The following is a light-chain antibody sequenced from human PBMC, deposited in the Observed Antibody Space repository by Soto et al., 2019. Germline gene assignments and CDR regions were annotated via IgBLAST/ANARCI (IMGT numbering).Light chain of an antibody. CDR1: QHTITC. CDR2: DAS. J-gene: IGKJ1*01. V-gene: IGKV1-5*01. CDR3: QQNDIYSPT. Sequence: DIHLTQTPSCLCPSVGERVTITWRASQHTITCLAGCHQKPGRAPHLLIFDASCLGSGVPSRFSGSGSGTRFTPTISSLQPDDFATYYCQQNDIYSPTFGRGTKVDIK.